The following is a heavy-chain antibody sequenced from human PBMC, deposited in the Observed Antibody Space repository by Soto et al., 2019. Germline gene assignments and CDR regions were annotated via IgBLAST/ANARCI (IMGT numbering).Heavy chain of an antibody. CDR3: ARGVGGFDP. D-gene: IGHD3-3*01. Sequence: QLQLQESGSGLVSPSQTLSLTCTVSGGSISSGGYSWSWIRQSSGKGLEWIGYIYHSGSAYYNPSLKSRVTMSVDRSKNQVSLNLSSVTAADTAIYYCARGVGGFDPWGQGTLVTVSS. V-gene: IGHV4-30-2*06. J-gene: IGHJ5*02. CDR2: IYHSGSA. CDR1: GGSISSGGYS.